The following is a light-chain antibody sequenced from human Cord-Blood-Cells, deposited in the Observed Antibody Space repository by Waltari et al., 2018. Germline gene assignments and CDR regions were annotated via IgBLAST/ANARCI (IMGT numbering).Light chain of an antibody. V-gene: IGLV2-14*01. CDR2: EVS. Sequence: QSALTQPASVSASPGHSITISCTGTSSDVGGYNYVSWYQQHPGKAPKLMIYEVSNRPSGVSNRFSGSKSGNTASLTISGLQAEDEADYYCSSYTSSSTLVFGTGTKVTVL. CDR3: SSYTSSSTLV. J-gene: IGLJ1*01. CDR1: SSDVGGYNY.